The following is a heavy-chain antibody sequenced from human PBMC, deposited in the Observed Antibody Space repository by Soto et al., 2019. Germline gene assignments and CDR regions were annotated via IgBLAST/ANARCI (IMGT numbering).Heavy chain of an antibody. CDR2: IDPSSGGT. D-gene: IGHD2-2*01. Sequence: QVQLVQSGAEVKRPGASVKVSCKASGCTFTGYYIHWVRQAPGQGPEWMGWIDPSSGGTNFAQKFQGRVTMTRDTSISTADMELSRLRSDDAAVYYCARDRGVPAVTITSPDSWGQGTLVTVSS. CDR3: ARDRGVPAVTITSPDS. CDR1: GCTFTGYY. J-gene: IGHJ4*02. V-gene: IGHV1-2*02.